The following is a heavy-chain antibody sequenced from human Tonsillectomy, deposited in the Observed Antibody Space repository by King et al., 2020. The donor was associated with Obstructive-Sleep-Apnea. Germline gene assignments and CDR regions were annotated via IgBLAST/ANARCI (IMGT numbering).Heavy chain of an antibody. V-gene: IGHV3-48*04. J-gene: IGHJ6*02. CDR2: ISSSSSTI. CDR1: GFTFSSYS. D-gene: IGHD6-13*01. Sequence: VQLVESGGGLVQPGGSLRLSCAASGFTFSSYSMNWVRQSPGKGLEWVSYISSSSSTIYYADSVKGRFTISRDNATNSLYLQMNSLRAEETVVYYCARVAAAAFDYGMDVWGQGTTVTVSS. CDR3: ARVAAAAFDYGMDV.